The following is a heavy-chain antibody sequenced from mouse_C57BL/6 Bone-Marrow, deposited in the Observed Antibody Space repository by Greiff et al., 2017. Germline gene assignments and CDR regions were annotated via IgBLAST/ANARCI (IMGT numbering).Heavy chain of an antibody. CDR3: SRCPTIVTHWYFDV. CDR1: GYSITSDY. V-gene: IGHV3-8*01. D-gene: IGHD2-5*01. Sequence: EVNVVESGPGLAKPSQTLSLTCSVTGYSITSDYWNWIRKFPGNKLEYMGYISYSGSTYYNPSLKSRISITRDTSKNQYYLQLNSVTTEDTATYYCSRCPTIVTHWYFDVWGTGTTVTVSS. CDR2: ISYSGST. J-gene: IGHJ1*03.